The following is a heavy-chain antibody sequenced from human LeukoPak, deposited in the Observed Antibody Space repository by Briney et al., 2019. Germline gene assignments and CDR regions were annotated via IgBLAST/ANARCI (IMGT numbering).Heavy chain of an antibody. CDR3: AKDPGIAARPWVFDP. V-gene: IGHV3-53*01. D-gene: IGHD6-6*01. J-gene: IGHJ5*02. CDR2: IYSGGST. CDR1: GFTVSSNY. Sequence: PGGSLRLSCAASGFTVSSNYMSWVRQAPGKGLEWVSVIYSGGSTYYADSVKGRFTISRDNSKNTLYLQMNSLRAEDTAVYYCAKDPGIAARPWVFDPWGQGTLVTVSS.